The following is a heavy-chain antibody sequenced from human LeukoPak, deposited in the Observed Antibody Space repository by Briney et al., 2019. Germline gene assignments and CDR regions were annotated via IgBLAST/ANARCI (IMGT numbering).Heavy chain of an antibody. CDR3: AREQWLVSRGFDY. CDR1: GGSISSSSYY. CDR2: SYYSGRT. Sequence: SETLSLTCTVSGGSISSSSYYWGWIRQPPGKGLEWIGSSYYSGRTYYNPSLKSGATISVDTPKNQFSLKLRSVTVADTAVYFCAREQWLVSRGFDYWGQGTLVTVSS. V-gene: IGHV4-39*07. J-gene: IGHJ4*02. D-gene: IGHD6-19*01.